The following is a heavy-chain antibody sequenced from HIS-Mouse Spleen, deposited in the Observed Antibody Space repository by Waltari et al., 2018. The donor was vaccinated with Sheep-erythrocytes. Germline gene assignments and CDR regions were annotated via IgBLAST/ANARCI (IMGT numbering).Heavy chain of an antibody. CDR1: GFTFSSYA. CDR3: ARGAFDI. J-gene: IGHJ3*02. V-gene: IGHV3-30-3*01. Sequence: QVQLVESGGGVVQPGRSLRLSCAASGFTFSSYAMHWVRQAPGKGLEGVAFISYDGSNKYYADAVKGRFTISRDNSKNTLYLQMNSLRAEDTAVYYCARGAFDIWGQGTMVTVSS. CDR2: ISYDGSNK.